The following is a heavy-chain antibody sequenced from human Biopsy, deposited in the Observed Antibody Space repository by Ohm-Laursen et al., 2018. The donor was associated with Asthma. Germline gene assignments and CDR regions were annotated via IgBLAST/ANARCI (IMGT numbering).Heavy chain of an antibody. CDR1: GFTFSSYS. J-gene: IGHJ3*01. V-gene: IGHV3-21*01. CDR2: ISSGSDYI. Sequence: GSLRLSCAAPGFTFSSYSMNWVRQAPGTGLEWVAAISSGSDYIFYADSVKGQFTISRDNAKNSLYLQMNSLRAEDTAVYYCTRREHSDSRISPLDLWGHGTMVTVSS. D-gene: IGHD1-26*01. CDR3: TRREHSDSRISPLDL.